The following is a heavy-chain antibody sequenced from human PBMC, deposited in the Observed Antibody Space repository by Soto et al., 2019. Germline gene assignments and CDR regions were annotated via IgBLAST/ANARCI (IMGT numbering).Heavy chain of an antibody. CDR1: GDSISTGEYY. V-gene: IGHV4-61*08. CDR3: AREGLTGTIGPYYSSGMDV. CDR2: IYYSGST. Sequence: PETLSLTCTVSGDSISTGEYYWSWIRHPPGKGLEWIGYIYYSGSTNYNPSLKSRVTISVDTSKNQFSLKLSSVTAADTAVYYCAREGLTGTIGPYYSSGMDVWGQGTTVTVS. J-gene: IGHJ6*02. D-gene: IGHD1-7*01.